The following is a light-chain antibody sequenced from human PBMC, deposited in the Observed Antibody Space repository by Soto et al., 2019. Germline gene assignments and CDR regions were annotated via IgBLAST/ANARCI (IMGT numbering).Light chain of an antibody. J-gene: IGKJ5*01. CDR3: QQYNSYPIT. Sequence: DIQMTQSPSTLSGSVGAIVTINCRASQTISSWLAWYQQKPGKAPTLLIYDASSLESGVPSRCSGSGCGTEFTLTTSSLQPDDFAAYYCQQYNSYPITFGQGTRLENK. CDR1: QTISSW. V-gene: IGKV1-5*01. CDR2: DAS.